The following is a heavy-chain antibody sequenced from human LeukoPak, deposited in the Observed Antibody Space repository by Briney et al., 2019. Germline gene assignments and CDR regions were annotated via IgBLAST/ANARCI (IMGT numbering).Heavy chain of an antibody. Sequence: SQTLSLTCAISGDSVSSNSAAWNWIRQSPSRGLEWLGRTYYRSKWYNDYAVSVKSRITINPDTSKNQFSLQLNSVTPEDTAVYYCAREPPLWYHDYVWGSYRTNWFDPWGQGTLVTVSS. CDR3: AREPPLWYHDYVWGSYRTNWFDP. D-gene: IGHD3-16*02. V-gene: IGHV6-1*01. J-gene: IGHJ5*02. CDR1: GDSVSSNSAA. CDR2: TYYRSKWYN.